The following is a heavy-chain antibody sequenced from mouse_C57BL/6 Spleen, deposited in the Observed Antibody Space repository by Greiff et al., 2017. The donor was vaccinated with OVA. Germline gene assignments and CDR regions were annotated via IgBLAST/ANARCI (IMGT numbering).Heavy chain of an antibody. CDR1: GYTFTSYT. CDR3: ARDDYDDGGYYFDY. Sequence: QVQLQQSGAELARPGASVKMSCKASGYTFTSYTMHWVKQRPGQGLEWIGYINPSSGYTKYNQKFKDKATLTADKSSSTAYMQLSSLTSEDSAVYDCARDDYDDGGYYFDYWGQGTTLTVSS. D-gene: IGHD2-4*01. J-gene: IGHJ2*01. V-gene: IGHV1-4*01. CDR2: INPSSGYT.